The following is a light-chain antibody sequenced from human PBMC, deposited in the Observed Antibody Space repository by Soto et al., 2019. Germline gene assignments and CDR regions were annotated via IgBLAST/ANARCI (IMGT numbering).Light chain of an antibody. Sequence: DIQMTQSPSTLSASVGDRVTITCRASQSISSSLAWYQQTPAKAPTLLIYKASSLESGVPSRFSGSSSGTEFSLTISGLQPDDFGTYYCQQYTTYPFTFGQGTRLEIK. CDR2: KAS. CDR3: QQYTTYPFT. CDR1: QSISSS. J-gene: IGKJ2*01. V-gene: IGKV1-5*03.